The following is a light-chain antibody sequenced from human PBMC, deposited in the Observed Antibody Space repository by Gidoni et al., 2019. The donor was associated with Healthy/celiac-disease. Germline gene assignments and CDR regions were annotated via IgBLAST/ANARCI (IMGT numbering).Light chain of an antibody. V-gene: IGKV1-39*01. CDR3: QQSYSTIPA. CDR1: QSISSY. CDR2: AAS. J-gene: IGKJ1*01. Sequence: DIQMTQSPSSLSASVGDRVTITCRASQSISSYLNWYQQKPGKAPKLLIYAASSLQSGVPSRFSGSGSGTDLNLTISRLQHEEFATYYCQQSYSTIPAFGQGTKVEIK.